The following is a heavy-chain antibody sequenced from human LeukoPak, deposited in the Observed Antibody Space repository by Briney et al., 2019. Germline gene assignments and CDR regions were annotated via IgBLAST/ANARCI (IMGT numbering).Heavy chain of an antibody. CDR1: GFTVTNNF. J-gene: IGHJ4*02. CDR2: IHSGGNT. V-gene: IGHV3-53*01. D-gene: IGHD6-19*01. CDR3: ARVSLSSRDYFDF. Sequence: PGGSLRLSCTASGFTVTNNFMTWVRQAPGTGLEWLSIIHSGGNTYYADSVKGRFTISRDNSQNTLFLQMNSLRVEDTAVYSCARVSLSSRDYFDFWGQGTLVTVSS.